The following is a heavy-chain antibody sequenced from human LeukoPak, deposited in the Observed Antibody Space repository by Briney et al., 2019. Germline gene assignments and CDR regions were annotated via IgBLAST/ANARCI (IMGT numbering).Heavy chain of an antibody. V-gene: IGHV4-38-2*01. J-gene: IGHJ4*02. D-gene: IGHD1-26*01. Sequence: SETLSLTCAVSGYSISTGRYWGWIRQPPGKGLEWIGSIYQSGSTYYNPPLKSRVTISVDTSKNQFSLNLRSVTAADTAVYYCARALGATDKWGQGTLVTVSS. CDR2: IYQSGST. CDR1: GYSISTGRY. CDR3: ARALGATDK.